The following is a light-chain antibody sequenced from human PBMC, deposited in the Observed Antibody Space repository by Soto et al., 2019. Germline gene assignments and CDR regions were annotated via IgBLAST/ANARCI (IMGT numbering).Light chain of an antibody. V-gene: IGKV1-5*03. Sequence: DIQMTQSPSTLSASVGDRVTITCRASQSISSWLAWYQQKPGKAPKLLIYKASTLESGVPSRFSGSGSGTEFTLTISSLQPDDFATYYCQQYSSYSTFGQGPKVEIK. J-gene: IGKJ1*01. CDR2: KAS. CDR3: QQYSSYST. CDR1: QSISSW.